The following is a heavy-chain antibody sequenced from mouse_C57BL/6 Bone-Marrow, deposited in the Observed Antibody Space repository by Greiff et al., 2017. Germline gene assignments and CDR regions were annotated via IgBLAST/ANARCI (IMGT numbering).Heavy chain of an antibody. CDR2: IYPGSGST. J-gene: IGHJ2*01. Sequence: QVQLQQSGAELVKPGASVKMSCKASGYTFTSYWITWVKQRPGQGLEWIGDIYPGSGSTNYNEKFKSKATLTVDTSSSTAYMQLSSLTSEDSAVYYCARGTVVATPYFDYWGQGTTLTVSS. D-gene: IGHD1-1*01. V-gene: IGHV1-55*01. CDR3: ARGTVVATPYFDY. CDR1: GYTFTSYW.